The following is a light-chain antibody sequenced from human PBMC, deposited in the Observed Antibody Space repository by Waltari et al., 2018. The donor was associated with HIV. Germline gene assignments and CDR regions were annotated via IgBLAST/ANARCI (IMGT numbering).Light chain of an antibody. CDR3: AAWDDSLNGWV. Sequence: QSVLTQPPSASGTPGPRVTISCSGSSSNLGSNTVNWYQQPPGTAPKLLIYSNNQRPSGVPDRFSGSKSGTSASLAISGLQSEDEADYYCAAWDDSLNGWVFGGGTKLTVL. CDR1: SSNLGSNT. J-gene: IGLJ3*02. V-gene: IGLV1-44*01. CDR2: SNN.